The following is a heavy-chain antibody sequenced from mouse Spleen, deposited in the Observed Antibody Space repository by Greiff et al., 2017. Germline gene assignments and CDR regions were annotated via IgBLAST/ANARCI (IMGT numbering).Heavy chain of an antibody. J-gene: IGHJ3*01. CDR2: ISSGSSTI. CDR1: GFTFSDYG. CDR3: ARSNYYGSSYVGFAY. D-gene: IGHD1-1*01. V-gene: IGHV5-17*01. Sequence: EVKLVESGGGLVKPGGSLKLSCAASGFTFSDYGMHWVRQAPEKGLEWVAYISSGSSTIYYADTVKGRFTISRDNAKNTLFLQMTSLRSEDTAMYYCARSNYYGSSYVGFAYWGQGTLVTVSA.